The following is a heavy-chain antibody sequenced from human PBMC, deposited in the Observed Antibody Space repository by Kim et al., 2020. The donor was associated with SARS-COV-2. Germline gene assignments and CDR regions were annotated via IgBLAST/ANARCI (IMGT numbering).Heavy chain of an antibody. J-gene: IGHJ3*02. CDR3: ARIVGATRDAFDI. CDR1: GGSISSSSYY. Sequence: SETLSLTCTVSGGSISSSSYYWGWIRQPPGKGLEWIGSIYYSGSTYYNPSLKSRVNISVDTSKNQFSLKLSSVTAADTAVYYCARIVGATRDAFDIWGQGTMVTVSS. D-gene: IGHD1-26*01. V-gene: IGHV4-39*01. CDR2: IYYSGST.